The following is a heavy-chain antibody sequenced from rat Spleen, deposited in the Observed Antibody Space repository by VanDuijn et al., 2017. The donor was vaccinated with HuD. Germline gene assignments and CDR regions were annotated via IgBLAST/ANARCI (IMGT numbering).Heavy chain of an antibody. J-gene: IGHJ2*01. CDR3: ARHGGNSGYYSDY. D-gene: IGHD4-3*01. Sequence: EVQLQESGPGLVKPSQSLSLTCSVTGYSITNGYRWNWIRKFPGNKMEWMGYISYSGSTSYNPSLKNRISITRDTSKNQLFMQLNSVTTENTATYYCARHGGNSGYYSDYWGRGVMVTVSS. CDR1: GYSITNGY. V-gene: IGHV3-1*01. CDR2: ISYSGST.